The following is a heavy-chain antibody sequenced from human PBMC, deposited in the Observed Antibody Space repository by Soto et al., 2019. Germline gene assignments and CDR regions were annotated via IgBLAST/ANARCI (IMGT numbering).Heavy chain of an antibody. CDR2: ISAYNGNT. CDR1: GYTFTSYG. V-gene: IGHV1-18*04. Sequence: ASVKVSCKASGYTFTSYGISWVRQAPGQGLEWMGWISAYNGNTNYAQKLQGRVTMTTDTSTSTAYMELRSLRSDDTAVYYCASSVVQAATASYGMDVWGQGTTVTVSS. CDR3: ASSVVQAATASYGMDV. J-gene: IGHJ6*02. D-gene: IGHD2-2*01.